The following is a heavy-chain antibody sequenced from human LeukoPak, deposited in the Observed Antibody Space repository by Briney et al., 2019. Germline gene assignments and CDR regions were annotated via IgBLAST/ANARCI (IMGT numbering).Heavy chain of an antibody. D-gene: IGHD2-8*02. CDR2: INLSGTT. CDR3: ASLLNGGVAHWFDP. Sequence: SETLSLTCAVSGGSFTGYYWSWLRQTPGKGLEWIGEINLSGTTNYNPSLKSRVTISLDTSKNQFSLKLSSVTAADTAVYYCASLLNGGVAHWFDPWGQGTQVTVSS. J-gene: IGHJ5*02. CDR1: GGSFTGYY. V-gene: IGHV4-34*01.